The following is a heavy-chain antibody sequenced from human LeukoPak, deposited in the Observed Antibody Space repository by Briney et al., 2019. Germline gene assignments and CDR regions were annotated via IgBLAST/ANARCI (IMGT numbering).Heavy chain of an antibody. CDR1: GYTFTSYD. J-gene: IGHJ5*02. V-gene: IGHV1-8*01. CDR2: MNPNSGNT. D-gene: IGHD6-19*01. Sequence: ASVKVSCKASGYTFTSYDINWVRQATGQGLEWMGWMNPNSGNTGYAQKFQGRVTMTRDMSTSTVYMELSSLRSEDTAVYYCARAVAGPYNWFDPWGQGTLVTVSS. CDR3: ARAVAGPYNWFDP.